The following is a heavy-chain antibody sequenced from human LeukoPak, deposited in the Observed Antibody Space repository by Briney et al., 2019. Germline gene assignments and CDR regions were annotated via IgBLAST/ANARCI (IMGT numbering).Heavy chain of an antibody. D-gene: IGHD5-18*01. CDR3: AVKIQLWSYFDY. CDR1: GYSISSGFY. V-gene: IGHV4-38-2*01. CDR2: IYRSGTT. Sequence: PSETLSLTCAVSGYSISSGFYWDWIRQPPGKGLEWIGSIYRSGTTYYNPSLKSRVTISVDTSKNQFSLKLSSVTAADTAVYYCAVKIQLWSYFDYWGQGTLVTVSS. J-gene: IGHJ4*02.